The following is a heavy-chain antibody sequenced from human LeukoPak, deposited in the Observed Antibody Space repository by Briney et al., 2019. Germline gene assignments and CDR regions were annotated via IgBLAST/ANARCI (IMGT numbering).Heavy chain of an antibody. Sequence: SETLSLTCTVSGGSISSYYWSWIRQPPGKGLEWIGYIYYSGSTNYNPSLKSRVTISVDTSKNQFSLKLSSVTAADTAVYYCARAIHYDILTGYYSNWFDPWGQGTLVTVSS. CDR1: GGSISSYY. CDR3: ARAIHYDILTGYYSNWFDP. CDR2: IYYSGST. V-gene: IGHV4-59*01. J-gene: IGHJ5*02. D-gene: IGHD3-9*01.